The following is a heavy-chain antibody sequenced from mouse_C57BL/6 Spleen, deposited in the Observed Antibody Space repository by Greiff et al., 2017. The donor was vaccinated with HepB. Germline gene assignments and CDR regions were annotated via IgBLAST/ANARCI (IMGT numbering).Heavy chain of an antibody. J-gene: IGHJ1*03. CDR3: ARSGTTVVGWYFDV. CDR2: IYPGSGST. CDR1: GYTFTSYW. D-gene: IGHD1-1*01. Sequence: VQLQQSGAELVKPGASVKMSCKASGYTFTSYWITWVKQRPGQGLEWIGDIYPGSGSTNYNEKFKSKATLTVDTSSSTAYMQLSSLTSEDSAVYYCARSGTTVVGWYFDVWGTGTTVTVSS. V-gene: IGHV1-55*01.